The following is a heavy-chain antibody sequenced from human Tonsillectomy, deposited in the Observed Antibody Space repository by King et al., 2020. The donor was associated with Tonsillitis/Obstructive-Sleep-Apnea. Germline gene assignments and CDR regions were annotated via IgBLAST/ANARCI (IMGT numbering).Heavy chain of an antibody. Sequence: VQLVESGGGLVQPGGSLRLSCAASGFIFSSYWMHWVRQAPGKGLVWVSRINNDGSSTTYADSVKGRFTISRDNAKNTLYLQMNSLRAEDTALYYCARSTVTTGRTIISPYYFDSWGQEALVTVSS. CDR2: INNDGSST. CDR1: GFIFSSYW. V-gene: IGHV3-74*02. D-gene: IGHD4-17*01. CDR3: ARSTVTTGRTIISPYYFDS. J-gene: IGHJ4*02.